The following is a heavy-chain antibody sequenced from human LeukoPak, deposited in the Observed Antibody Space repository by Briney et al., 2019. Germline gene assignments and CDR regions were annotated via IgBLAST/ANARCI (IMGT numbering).Heavy chain of an antibody. CDR3: ARYCSSTSCSIPPPNDAFDI. CDR2: TYYRSKWYN. CDR1: GDSVSSNSAA. Sequence: SQTLSLTCAISGDSVSSNSAAWNWIRQSPSRGLEWLWRTYYRSKWYNDYAVSVKSRITINPDTSKNQFSLQLNSVTPEDTAVYYCARYCSSTSCSIPPPNDAFDIWGQGTMVTVSS. V-gene: IGHV6-1*01. J-gene: IGHJ3*02. D-gene: IGHD2-2*01.